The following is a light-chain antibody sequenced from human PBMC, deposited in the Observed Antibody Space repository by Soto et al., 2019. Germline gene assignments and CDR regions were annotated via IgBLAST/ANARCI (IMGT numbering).Light chain of an antibody. CDR2: GAS. CDR3: QQYNNWWT. J-gene: IGKJ1*01. CDR1: QSVSSY. Sequence: EIVMTQSPATLSVSPGERATLACRASQSVSSYLAWYQQKPGQAPRLLIYGASTRATGIPARFSGSGSGTEFILTISSLQSEDSAVYYCQQYNNWWTFGQGTKVEI. V-gene: IGKV3-15*01.